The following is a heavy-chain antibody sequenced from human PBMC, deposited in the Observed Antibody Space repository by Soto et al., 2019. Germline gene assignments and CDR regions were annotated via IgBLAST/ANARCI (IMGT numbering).Heavy chain of an antibody. V-gene: IGHV3-33*01. CDR2: IWYDGSNK. J-gene: IGHJ6*02. CDR3: ARDTLDYGDYVAVGYYYHGMDV. Sequence: GGSLRLSCAASGFTFSSYGMHWVRQAPGKGLEWVAVIWYDGSNKYYADSVKGRFTISRDNSKNTLYLQMNSLRAEDTAVYYCARDTLDYGDYVAVGYYYHGMDVWGQGTTVTVSS. D-gene: IGHD4-17*01. CDR1: GFTFSSYG.